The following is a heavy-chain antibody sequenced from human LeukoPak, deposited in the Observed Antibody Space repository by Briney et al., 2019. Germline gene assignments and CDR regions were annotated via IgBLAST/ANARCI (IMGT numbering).Heavy chain of an antibody. V-gene: IGHV3-7*01. J-gene: IGHJ4*02. CDR1: GFTFTTFW. CDR3: ARGDSCYAY. D-gene: IGHD5-12*01. Sequence: GGSLRLSCAASGFTFTTFWMGWVPGAPGKGLEWVGNIKQDGRDKYYMHSVKGILTISRDNAKISLYRQRNSLRAEDTALYYCARGDSCYAYWGQGTLVTVSS. CDR2: IKQDGRDK.